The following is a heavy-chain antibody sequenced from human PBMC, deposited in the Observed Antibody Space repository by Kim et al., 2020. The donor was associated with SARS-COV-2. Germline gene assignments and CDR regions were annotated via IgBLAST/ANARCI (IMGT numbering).Heavy chain of an antibody. V-gene: IGHV3-7*01. D-gene: IGHD3-16*01. CDR2: VGSGT. J-gene: IGHJ4*02. Sequence: VGSGTYYGYSVKGRFTISRDNAKNSLFLQMNSLGAEDTALYYCARGGGNWGQGTLVTVSS. CDR3: ARGGGN.